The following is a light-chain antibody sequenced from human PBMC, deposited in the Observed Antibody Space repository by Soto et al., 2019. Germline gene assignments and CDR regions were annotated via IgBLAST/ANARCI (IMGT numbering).Light chain of an antibody. V-gene: IGKV3-20*01. J-gene: IGKJ1*01. CDR3: QQYGSSGT. CDR2: DTS. CDR1: QSVNNY. Sequence: EIVLTQSPATLSLSPWERATLSCRASQSVNNYLAWYQQKPGQAPRLLIYDTSDRASGIPDRFSGSGSGTDFTLTISRLEPEDFAVYYCQQYGSSGTFGQGTKVDTK.